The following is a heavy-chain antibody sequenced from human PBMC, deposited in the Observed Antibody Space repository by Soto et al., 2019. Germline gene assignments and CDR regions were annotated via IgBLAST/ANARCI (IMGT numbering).Heavy chain of an antibody. Sequence: QVQLVQSGAEVKKPGSSVKVSCKASGGTFSSYAISWVRQAPGQGLEWMGGIIPIFGTANYAQKFQGRVTITADESTSTAYMELSSLRSEDTAVYYCERALGYYDFWSGYPFDYWGQGTLVTVSS. D-gene: IGHD3-3*01. J-gene: IGHJ4*02. V-gene: IGHV1-69*01. CDR3: ERALGYYDFWSGYPFDY. CDR2: IIPIFGTA. CDR1: GGTFSSYA.